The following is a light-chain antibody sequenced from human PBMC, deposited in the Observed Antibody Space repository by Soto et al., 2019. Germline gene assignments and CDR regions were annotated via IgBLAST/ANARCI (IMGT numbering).Light chain of an antibody. Sequence: QSVLTQPPSASGSPGQSVTISCTGTSSDVGGYNYVSWYQQHPGKAPKLMIYEVSKRPSGVPDRFSGSKSGNTASLTVSGLQAEDEDEYYCSSYAGSTSLGVFGGGTKLTVL. J-gene: IGLJ2*01. V-gene: IGLV2-8*01. CDR3: SSYAGSTSLGV. CDR2: EVS. CDR1: SSDVGGYNY.